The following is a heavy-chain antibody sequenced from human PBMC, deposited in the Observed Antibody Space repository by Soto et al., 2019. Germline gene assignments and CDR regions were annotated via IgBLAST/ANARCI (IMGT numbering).Heavy chain of an antibody. D-gene: IGHD1-7*01. CDR1: CGSIGSGDYY. J-gene: IGHJ4*02. CDR2: IYRTGST. Sequence: SVTQSVTSTVSCGSIGSGDYYLTCVRQPPGQGLEWIGEIYRTGSTNYNPSLKSRVTISLDKSENQFSLKVTSLTAADTAVYYCASRDPGTSVDYWGQGTLVTVSS. V-gene: IGHV4-4*02. CDR3: ASRDPGTSVDY.